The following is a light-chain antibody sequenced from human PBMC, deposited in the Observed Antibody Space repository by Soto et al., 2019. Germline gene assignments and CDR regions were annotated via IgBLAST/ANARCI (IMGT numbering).Light chain of an antibody. J-gene: IGKJ1*01. Sequence: IVLTQSPGTLSLSPGERATLSCRASENVATNYLAWYQQEPGQAPRLLIFDASTRAVGIPDRFSGSGSGTDFTLIISKLEPEDFSVYHCQQYAISPWTFGQGTKV. CDR1: ENVATNY. CDR3: QQYAISPWT. V-gene: IGKV3-20*01. CDR2: DAS.